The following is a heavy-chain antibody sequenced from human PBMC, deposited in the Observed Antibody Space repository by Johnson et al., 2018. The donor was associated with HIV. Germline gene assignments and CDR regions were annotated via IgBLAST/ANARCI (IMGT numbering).Heavy chain of an antibody. J-gene: IGHJ3*02. CDR3: ARDRRGATIDDAFDI. V-gene: IGHV3-20*03. Sequence: GINWNGGSTGYADSVKGRFTISRDNSKNTLYLQMNSLRAEDTAVYYCARDRRGATIDDAFDIWGQGTMVTVSS. D-gene: IGHD1-26*01. CDR2: INWNGGST.